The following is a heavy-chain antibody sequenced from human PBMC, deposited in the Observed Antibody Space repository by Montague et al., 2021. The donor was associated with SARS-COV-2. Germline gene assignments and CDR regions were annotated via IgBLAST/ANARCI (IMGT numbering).Heavy chain of an antibody. Sequence: SLRLSCAASGLTFEDYAMHWVRQAPGKGLEWISAITSNGNSIEYADSVKGRFTLSRDNAKNSLYLQMNSLRAEDTSFYYCVQSRSGWYRSFDSWCQGTLVAVSS. J-gene: IGHJ4*02. CDR1: GLTFEDYA. CDR3: VQSRSGWYRSFDS. CDR2: ITSNGNSI. D-gene: IGHD6-19*01. V-gene: IGHV3-9*01.